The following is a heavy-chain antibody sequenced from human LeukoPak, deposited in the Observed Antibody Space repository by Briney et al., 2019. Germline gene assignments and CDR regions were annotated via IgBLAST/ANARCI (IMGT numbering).Heavy chain of an antibody. CDR3: ARASYCSGGSCYSDY. J-gene: IGHJ4*02. V-gene: IGHV1-18*01. Sequence: ASVTVSCTASGYTFTSYSISWVRQAPGQGLEWIGWISAYNGNTIYAQKVKCRVTMTTGTSTSTAYMELRSLKSGDTAVYYCARASYCSGGSCYSDYWGQGTLVTVSS. CDR2: ISAYNGNT. CDR1: GYTFTSYS. D-gene: IGHD2-15*01.